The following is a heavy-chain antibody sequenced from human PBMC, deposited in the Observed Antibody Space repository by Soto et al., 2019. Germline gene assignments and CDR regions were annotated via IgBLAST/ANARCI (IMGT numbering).Heavy chain of an antibody. CDR2: INAGNGNT. D-gene: IGHD2-15*01. V-gene: IGHV1-3*01. Sequence: ASVKVSCKASGGTFRSSAMHWVRQAPGQRLEWMGWINAGNGNTKYSQKFQGRVTITRDTSASTAYMELSSLRSEDTAVYYCARDLGGWPDYWGQGTLVTVSS. J-gene: IGHJ4*02. CDR1: GGTFRSSA. CDR3: ARDLGGWPDY.